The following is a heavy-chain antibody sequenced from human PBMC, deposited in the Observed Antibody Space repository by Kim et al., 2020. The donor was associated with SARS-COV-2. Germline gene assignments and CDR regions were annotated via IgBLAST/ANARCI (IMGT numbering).Heavy chain of an antibody. V-gene: IGHV4-59*01. CDR2: IYNSGST. J-gene: IGHJ6*02. D-gene: IGHD6-13*01. Sequence: VSGGSINTYYWNWIRQPPGKGLEWIGDIYNSGSTNYNPSLKSRVTISLDASKKQFSLKLSSVTAADTAMYYCARVGLAAGAMDVWGRGTKVTV. CDR1: GGSINTYY. CDR3: ARVGLAAGAMDV.